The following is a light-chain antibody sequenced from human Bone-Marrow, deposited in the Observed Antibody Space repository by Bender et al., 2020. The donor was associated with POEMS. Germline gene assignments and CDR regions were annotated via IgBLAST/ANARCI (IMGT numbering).Light chain of an antibody. Sequence: QSVLTQPPSASGTPGQRVTISCSGSSSNIGRNFVNWYQQVPGTAPKLLIYKNNQRPSGVPDRFSGSKSATSASLAISGLQSEDAADYYCAAWDDTLDGSVVFGGGTKLTVL. CDR3: AAWDDTLDGSVV. CDR2: KNN. CDR1: SSNIGRNF. V-gene: IGLV1-44*01. J-gene: IGLJ2*01.